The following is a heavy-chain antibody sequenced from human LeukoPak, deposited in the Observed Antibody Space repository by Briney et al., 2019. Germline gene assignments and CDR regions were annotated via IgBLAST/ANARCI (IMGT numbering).Heavy chain of an antibody. Sequence: KPSETLSLTCTVSSGSIGSSINYWGWIRQAPGKGLEWIGNVYYSGSTFYNPSLKSRVTISVDTSKNQFSLKLSSVTAADTAVYYCARDLAARIWFDPWGQGTLVTVSS. J-gene: IGHJ5*02. CDR2: VYYSGST. CDR1: SGSIGSSINY. CDR3: ARDLAARIWFDP. D-gene: IGHD6-6*01. V-gene: IGHV4-39*07.